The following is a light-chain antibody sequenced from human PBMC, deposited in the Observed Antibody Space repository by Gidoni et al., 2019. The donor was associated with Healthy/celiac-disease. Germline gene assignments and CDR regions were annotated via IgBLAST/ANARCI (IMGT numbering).Light chain of an antibody. J-gene: IGKJ3*01. Sequence: DIVRTQSPLSLPVTPGEPASISCRSSQSLLHSNGYNYLDWYLQKPGQSPQLLIYLGSNRASGVPDRFSGSGSGTDFTLKISRVEAEDVGVYYCMQALQTPGVTFGPGTKVDIK. CDR3: MQALQTPGVT. CDR1: QSLLHSNGYNY. V-gene: IGKV2-28*01. CDR2: LGS.